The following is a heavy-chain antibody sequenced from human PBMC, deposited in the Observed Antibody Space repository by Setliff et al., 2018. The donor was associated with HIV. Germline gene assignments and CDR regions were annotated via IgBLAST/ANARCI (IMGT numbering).Heavy chain of an antibody. CDR1: GGSISTHY. CDR3: ARVRGRYYYHYAMDV. Sequence: SETLSLTCTVSGGSISTHYWSWIRQPPGKGLEWIGYIFYTGSTSYNPSLKSRVTISVDTTKNQFSLKLSSVTAADTAVYYCARVRGRYYYHYAMDVWGQGTTVTVSS. CDR2: IFYTGST. J-gene: IGHJ6*02. D-gene: IGHD3-10*01. V-gene: IGHV4-59*11.